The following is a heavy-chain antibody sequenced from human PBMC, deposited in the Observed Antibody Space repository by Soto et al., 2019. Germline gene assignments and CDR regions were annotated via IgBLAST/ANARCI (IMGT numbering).Heavy chain of an antibody. J-gene: IGHJ5*02. D-gene: IGHD6-13*01. CDR1: GGTFSSYA. V-gene: IGHV1-69*06. CDR2: IIPIFGTA. CDR3: ARVPYSSSWRPVWFDP. Sequence: ASVKVSCKASGGTFSSYAISCVRQAPGQGLEWVGGIIPIFGTANYAQKFQGRVTITADKSTSTAYMELSSLRSEDTAVYYCARVPYSSSWRPVWFDPWGQGTLVTVSS.